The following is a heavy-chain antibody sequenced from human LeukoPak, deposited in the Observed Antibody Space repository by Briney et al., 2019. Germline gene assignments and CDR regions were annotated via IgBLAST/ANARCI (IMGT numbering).Heavy chain of an antibody. V-gene: IGHV5-51*01. J-gene: IGHJ4*02. CDR1: GYSFANYW. CDR2: IYPGDSDT. Sequence: GESLKISCKNSGYSFANYWIGWVRQMPGKGLEWMAIIYPGDSDTRYGPSFQGQVTISADKSISTAYLQWSSLKASDTAMYYCARRGADFDDYWGQGTLVTVSS. CDR3: ARRGADFDDY. D-gene: IGHD2-21*02.